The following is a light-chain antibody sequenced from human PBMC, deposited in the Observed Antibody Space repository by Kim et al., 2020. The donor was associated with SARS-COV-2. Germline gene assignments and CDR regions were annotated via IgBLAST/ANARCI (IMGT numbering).Light chain of an antibody. V-gene: IGKV6-21*02. Sequence: EIVLTQSPEFQSVTPQEKVTITCRATQSIGSSLQWYQQKPGQSPKLLINYASHSTSGVPPRFSGSGSGTEFTLTIDSLEVEDAATYYCHQTSSLPWTFGQGTKVDIK. CDR2: YAS. J-gene: IGKJ1*01. CDR1: QSIGSS. CDR3: HQTSSLPWT.